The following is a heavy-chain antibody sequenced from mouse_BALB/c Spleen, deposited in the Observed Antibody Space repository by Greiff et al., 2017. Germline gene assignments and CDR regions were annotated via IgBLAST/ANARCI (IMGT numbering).Heavy chain of an antibody. Sequence: EVQLVESGGGLVKPGGSLKLSCAASGFAFSSYAMSWVRQTPEKRLEWVAYISSGGGSTYYPDTVKGRFTISRDNAKNTLYLQMSSLKSEDTAMYYCARSNYGNYAFAYWGQGTLVTVSA. D-gene: IGHD2-1*01. J-gene: IGHJ3*01. CDR2: ISSGGGST. CDR3: ARSNYGNYAFAY. V-gene: IGHV5-12-1*01. CDR1: GFAFSSYA.